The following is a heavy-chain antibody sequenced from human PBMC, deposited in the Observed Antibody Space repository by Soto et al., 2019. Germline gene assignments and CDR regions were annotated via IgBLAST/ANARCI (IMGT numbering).Heavy chain of an antibody. CDR3: AIPSSITVTGPDY. CDR1: GFTFSIYA. V-gene: IGHV3-23*01. D-gene: IGHD6-19*01. J-gene: IGHJ4*01. Sequence: PGGFLRLSYAASGFTFSIYAMSWVRQAPGKGLEWVSAISGNGGSTYYADSVKCRFTISSDNSKNTMYLQMNSLRAEDTAVYYCAIPSSITVTGPDYWGQGTLVTVSS. CDR2: ISGNGGST.